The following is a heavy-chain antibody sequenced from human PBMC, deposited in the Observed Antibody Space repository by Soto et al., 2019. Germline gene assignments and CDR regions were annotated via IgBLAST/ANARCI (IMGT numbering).Heavy chain of an antibody. V-gene: IGHV1-69*13. CDR2: IIPIFGTA. CDR1: GGTFSSYA. Sequence: ASVKVSCKASGGTFSSYAISWVRQAPGQGLEWMGGIIPIFGTANYAQKFQGRVTITADESTSTAYMELSSLRSEDTAVYYCARHPYSAPYIVLAPSSVVFHAFNILGQGTMVTVSS. D-gene: IGHD2-21*01. J-gene: IGHJ3*02. CDR3: ARHPYSAPYIVLAPSSVVFHAFNI.